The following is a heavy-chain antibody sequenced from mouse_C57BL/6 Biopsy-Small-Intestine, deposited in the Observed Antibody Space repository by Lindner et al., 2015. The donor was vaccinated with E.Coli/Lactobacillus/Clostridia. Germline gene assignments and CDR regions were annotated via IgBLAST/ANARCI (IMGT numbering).Heavy chain of an antibody. CDR3: ARLENRQYDFWSGWIVPFDP. CDR2: IVPILGTT. J-gene: IGHJ4*01. CDR1: GGSYINYG. D-gene: IGHD1-3*01. V-gene: IGHV1S126*01. Sequence: SVKVSCKASGGSYINYGISWVRQAPGQGLEWMGGIVPILGTTSYAQKFQDRVTITADESTSTVYMELSSLRSDDTAVYYCARLENRQYDFWSGWIVPFDPWGQGTLVTVSS.